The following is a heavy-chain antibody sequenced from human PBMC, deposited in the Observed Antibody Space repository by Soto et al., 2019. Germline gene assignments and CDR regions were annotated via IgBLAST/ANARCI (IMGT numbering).Heavy chain of an antibody. CDR1: GVTISTYY. CDR3: VREAYIGYGHAIDH. CDR2: NYHSGTT. V-gene: IGHV4-59*01. Sequence: ETLSLTCAVSGVTISTYYWSWIRQLPGKGLEWIGYNYHSGTTNYNPSLKSRVTISVDTSKNQFSLRLTSVTAADTAIYSCVREAYIGYGHAIDHWGQGTLVTVSS. J-gene: IGHJ4*02. D-gene: IGHD5-12*01.